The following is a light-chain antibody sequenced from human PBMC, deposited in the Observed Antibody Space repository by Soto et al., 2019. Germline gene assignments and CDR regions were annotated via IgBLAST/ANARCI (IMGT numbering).Light chain of an antibody. J-gene: IGKJ1*01. CDR3: QQSYNSPTWT. Sequence: DIQMTQSPSSLSASVGDRVTITCRASQNIGNYLHWYQQQPGKAPKLLIYSVSNLQTGVPSRFSGRGSGTDFTLTISSLPPEDSSTFYCQQSYNSPTWTFGQGTQVEIK. CDR2: SVS. CDR1: QNIGNY. V-gene: IGKV1-39*01.